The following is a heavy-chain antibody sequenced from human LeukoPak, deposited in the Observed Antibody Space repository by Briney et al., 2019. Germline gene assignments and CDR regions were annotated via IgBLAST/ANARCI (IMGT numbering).Heavy chain of an antibody. CDR1: GYTFTGYY. J-gene: IGHJ4*02. V-gene: IGHV1-2*02. CDR3: ARGGYSGYDNDY. CDR2: INSNSGGT. D-gene: IGHD5-12*01. Sequence: ASVKVSCKASGYTFTGYYMHWVRQAPGQGLDWMGWINSNSGGTNFAQKFQGGVTMTRDASISTAYMELSRLRSDDTAVYYCARGGYSGYDNDYWGQGTLVTVSS.